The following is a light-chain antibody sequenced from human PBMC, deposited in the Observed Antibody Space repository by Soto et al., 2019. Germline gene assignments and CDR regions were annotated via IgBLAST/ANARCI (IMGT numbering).Light chain of an antibody. Sequence: QSVLTPPPSASGTPGQRVTISCSGSSSNIGSNYVYWYQQLPGTAPKLLIYSNNQRPSGVPDRFSGSKSGTSASLAISGLRSEDEADYYCAAWDDSLSVLYVFGTGTKVTVL. CDR3: AAWDDSLSVLYV. CDR1: SSNIGSNY. CDR2: SNN. J-gene: IGLJ1*01. V-gene: IGLV1-47*02.